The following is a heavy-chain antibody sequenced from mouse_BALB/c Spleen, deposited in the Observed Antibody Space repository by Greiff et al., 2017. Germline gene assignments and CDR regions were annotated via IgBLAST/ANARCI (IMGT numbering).Heavy chain of an antibody. CDR2: INSNGGST. CDR3: ARLDTTVSFDY. Sequence: EVKLVESGGGLVKLGGSLKLSCAASGFTFSSYYMSWVRQTPEKRLELVAAINSNGGSTYYPDTVKGRFTISRDNAKNTLYLQMSSLKSEDTALYYCARLDTTVSFDYWGQGTTLTVSS. CDR1: GFTFSSYY. J-gene: IGHJ2*01. D-gene: IGHD1-1*01. V-gene: IGHV5-6-2*01.